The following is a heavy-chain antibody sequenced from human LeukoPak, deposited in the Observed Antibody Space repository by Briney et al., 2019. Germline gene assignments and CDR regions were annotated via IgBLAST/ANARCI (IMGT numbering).Heavy chain of an antibody. D-gene: IGHD6-13*01. CDR3: AREGVLYSSSWFAFDI. J-gene: IGHJ3*02. Sequence: GGSLRLSCAASGFTFSSYSMNWVRQAPGKGLEWVSYISSSSSTIYYADSVKGRFTISRDNAKNSLYLQMNSLRAEDTAVYYCAREGVLYSSSWFAFDIWGQGTMVTVSS. CDR2: ISSSSSTI. V-gene: IGHV3-48*04. CDR1: GFTFSSYS.